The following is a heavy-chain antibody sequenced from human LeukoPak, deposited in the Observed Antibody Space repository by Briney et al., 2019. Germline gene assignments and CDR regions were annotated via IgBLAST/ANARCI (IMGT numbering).Heavy chain of an antibody. D-gene: IGHD2-21*02. Sequence: ASVKVSCKASGYTLTSYDINWVRPATGQGLEWMGWMNPNRGNTGYAQKFQGRVTMPRNTSISTAYMELSSLRSEDTAVYYCARSRSLAYCGGDCYFDFDYWGQGTLVTVSS. CDR1: GYTLTSYD. CDR3: ARSRSLAYCGGDCYFDFDY. V-gene: IGHV1-8*01. CDR2: MNPNRGNT. J-gene: IGHJ4*02.